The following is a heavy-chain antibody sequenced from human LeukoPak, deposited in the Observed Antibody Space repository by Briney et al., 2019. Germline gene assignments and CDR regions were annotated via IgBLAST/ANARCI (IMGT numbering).Heavy chain of an antibody. D-gene: IGHD3-10*01. CDR3: ARDLEGSGSFYRPSYDY. V-gene: IGHV3-48*01. CDR1: GFPFSSYS. CDR2: ISSSRTT. Sequence: PGGSLRLSCAASGFPFSSYSMNWVRQAPGEVLEWVSYISSSRTTSYADSVKGRFTISRDNAKNSLYLQMNSLRAEDTAVYYCARDLEGSGSFYRPSYDYWGQGTLVTVSS. J-gene: IGHJ4*02.